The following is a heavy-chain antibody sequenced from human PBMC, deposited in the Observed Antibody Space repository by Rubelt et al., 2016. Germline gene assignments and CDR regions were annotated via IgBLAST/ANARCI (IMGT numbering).Heavy chain of an antibody. CDR1: GFTFSSYG. D-gene: IGHD2-8*01. Sequence: PGRSLRLSCAASGFTFSSYGLHWVRQAPGKGLEWVAVIWYDGSDKFYADSVKGRFTFSRDNSKNTLYLQMNSLRAEDTAVYYCAKGSGSNNGAFDYWGQGTLVTVSS. CDR3: AKGSGSNNGAFDY. CDR2: IWYDGSDK. J-gene: IGHJ4*02. V-gene: IGHV3-33*06.